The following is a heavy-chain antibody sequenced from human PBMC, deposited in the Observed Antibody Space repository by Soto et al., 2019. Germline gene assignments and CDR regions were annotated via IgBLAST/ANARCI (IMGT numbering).Heavy chain of an antibody. CDR1: GLTSSEYC. CDR2: ISSGGNFI. Sequence: GGSRRLSCVVAGLTSSEYCMNWVRPAPGRGLEWVAAISSGGNFIYYADAVRGRFNISRDNAENSLYLQMNSLGVEDTATYYCARTIIAFGEVIAPNWFDPWGQGTQVTVSS. CDR3: ARTIIAFGEVIAPNWFDP. V-gene: IGHV3-21*06. J-gene: IGHJ5*02. D-gene: IGHD3-16*02.